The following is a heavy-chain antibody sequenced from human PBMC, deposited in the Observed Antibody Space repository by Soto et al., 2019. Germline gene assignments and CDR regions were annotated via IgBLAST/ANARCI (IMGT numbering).Heavy chain of an antibody. CDR1: GYTFTSYY. J-gene: IGHJ6*02. CDR3: ARDVVVVAATHRVKVADYYGMDV. V-gene: IGHV1-46*01. D-gene: IGHD2-15*01. CDR2: INPSGGST. Sequence: ASVKVSCKASGYTFTSYYMHWVRQAPGQGLEWMGIINPSGGSTSYAQKFQGRVTMTRDTSTSTVYMELSSLRSEDTAVYYCARDVVVVAATHRVKVADYYGMDVWGQRTTVT.